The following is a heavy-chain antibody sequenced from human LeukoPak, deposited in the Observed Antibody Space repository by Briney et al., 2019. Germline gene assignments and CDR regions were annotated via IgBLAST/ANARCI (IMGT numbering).Heavy chain of an antibody. CDR1: GGTFSSYA. CDR2: IIPIFGIA. V-gene: IGHV1-69*04. CDR3: ASTSGSSGWYSPPDY. D-gene: IGHD6-19*01. J-gene: IGHJ4*02. Sequence: SVKVSCKASGGTFSSYAISWVRQAPGQGLEWMGRIIPIFGIANYAQKFQGRVTITADISTSTAYMELSSLRSEDTAVYYCASTSGSSGWYSPPDYWGQGTLVTVSS.